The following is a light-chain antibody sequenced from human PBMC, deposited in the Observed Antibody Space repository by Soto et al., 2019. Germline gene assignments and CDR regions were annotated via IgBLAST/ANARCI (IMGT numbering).Light chain of an antibody. J-gene: IGKJ1*01. CDR3: QQYHTSWT. CDR2: WAS. CDR1: QSVLYNSNNKNY. V-gene: IGKV4-1*01. Sequence: DIVMTQSPDSLAVSLGERATINCKSSQSVLYNSNNKNYLAWYQQKPGQPPKLLISWASTREFGVPDRFSGSGSGTDFTLTISSLQAEDGAVYYCQQYHTSWTFGQGTKVEIK.